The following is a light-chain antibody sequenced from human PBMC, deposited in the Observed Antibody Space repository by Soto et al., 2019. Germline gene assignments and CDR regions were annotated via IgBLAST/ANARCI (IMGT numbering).Light chain of an antibody. CDR2: EVS. Sequence: QSVLTQPASVSGSPGQSITISCTGTSSDVGDYKYVSWYQQHPGKAPKLIIYEVSNRPSGISNRFSGSKSGNTASLTISGLQAEDEADYYCSSYTSSSTLVFGGGTQLTVL. CDR1: SSDVGDYKY. V-gene: IGLV2-14*01. J-gene: IGLJ2*01. CDR3: SSYTSSSTLV.